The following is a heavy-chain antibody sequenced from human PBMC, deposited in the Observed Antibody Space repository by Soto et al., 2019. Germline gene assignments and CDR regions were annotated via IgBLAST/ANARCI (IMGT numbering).Heavy chain of an antibody. CDR1: GFTFSSYA. Sequence: QVQLVESGGGVVQPGRSLRLSCAASGFTFSSYAMHWVRQAPGKGLEWVAVISYDGSNKYYADSVKGRFTISRDNSKNASYLQMNSLRAEDTAVYYGARVRVVTVTTLVDHWGQGTLVTVSS. V-gene: IGHV3-30-3*01. CDR3: ARVRVVTVTTLVDH. D-gene: IGHD4-17*01. CDR2: ISYDGSNK. J-gene: IGHJ4*02.